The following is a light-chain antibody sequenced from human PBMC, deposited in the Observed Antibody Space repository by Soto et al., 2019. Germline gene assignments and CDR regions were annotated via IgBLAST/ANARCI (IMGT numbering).Light chain of an antibody. Sequence: EIVMTQSPATLSVSPGERATLSCRASQSVSSNLAWYQQKPGQAPRLLIYGASTRATGIPARFNGSGSGTEFTLTISRLKSQYFAVDYCQQYNNCPPTFSQGTKVELK. CDR3: QQYNNCPPT. CDR2: GAS. CDR1: QSVSSN. J-gene: IGKJ1*01. V-gene: IGKV3-15*01.